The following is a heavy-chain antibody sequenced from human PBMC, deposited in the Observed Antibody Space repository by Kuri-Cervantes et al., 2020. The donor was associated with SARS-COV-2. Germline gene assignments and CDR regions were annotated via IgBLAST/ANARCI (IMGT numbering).Heavy chain of an antibody. CDR3: ATAYRGYHYWYFDL. Sequence: ASVKVSCKVSGYTFTELSMHWVRQAPGKGLEWMGGFDPEDGETIYAQKFQGRVTMTEDTSTDTAYMELSSLRSEDTAVYYCATAYRGYHYWYFDLWGRGTLVTVSS. CDR2: FDPEDGET. CDR1: GYTFTELS. J-gene: IGHJ2*01. V-gene: IGHV1-24*01. D-gene: IGHD3-22*01.